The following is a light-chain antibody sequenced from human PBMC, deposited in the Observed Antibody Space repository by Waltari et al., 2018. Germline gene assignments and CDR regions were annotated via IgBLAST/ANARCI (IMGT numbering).Light chain of an antibody. CDR3: QQYDYWPWT. J-gene: IGKJ1*01. Sequence: IVMTQSPATLSLSPGESATLSCRASQSVRSTFAWFQQKPGQPPRLLIYGTSTRATGIPARFTGSGSGTEFSLTISSLQPEDFATYYCQQYDYWPWTFGQGTRVKTK. CDR1: QSVRST. V-gene: IGKV3D-15*01. CDR2: GTS.